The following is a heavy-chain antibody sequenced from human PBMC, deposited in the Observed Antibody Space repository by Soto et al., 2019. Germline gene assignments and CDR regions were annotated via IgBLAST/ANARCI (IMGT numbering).Heavy chain of an antibody. CDR2: MNPNSGNT. D-gene: IGHD3-3*01. Sequence: QVQLVQSGAEVKKPGASVKVSCKASGYTFTSYDINWVRQATGQGLEWMGWMNPNSGNTGYAQKFQGRVTMTRNTSISTAYMELSSLRSEDTAVYYCARGGLYYDFWSGYFSERIRHYYMDVWGKGTTVTVSS. CDR1: GYTFTSYD. CDR3: ARGGLYYDFWSGYFSERIRHYYMDV. V-gene: IGHV1-8*01. J-gene: IGHJ6*03.